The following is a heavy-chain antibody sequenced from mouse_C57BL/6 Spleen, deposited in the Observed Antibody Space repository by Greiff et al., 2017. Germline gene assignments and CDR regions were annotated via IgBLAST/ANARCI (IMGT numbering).Heavy chain of an antibody. V-gene: IGHV1-42*01. J-gene: IGHJ4*01. CDR1: GYSFTGYY. Sequence: VQLQQSGPELVKPGASVKISCKASGYSFTGYYMNWVKQSPEKSLEWIGEINPSTGGTTYNQKFKAKATLTVDKSSSTAYMQLKSLPSEDSAVYYCARRGDYPECYYAMDYWGQGTSVTVSS. CDR3: ARRGDYPECYYAMDY. CDR2: INPSTGGT. D-gene: IGHD2-4*01.